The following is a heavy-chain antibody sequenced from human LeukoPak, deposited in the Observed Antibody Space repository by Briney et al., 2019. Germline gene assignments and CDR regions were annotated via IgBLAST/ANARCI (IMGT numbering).Heavy chain of an antibody. J-gene: IGHJ4*02. V-gene: IGHV4-39*01. CDR2: INYSGIT. D-gene: IGHD2-2*01. CDR1: GGSISSRNYY. Sequence: SETLSLTCTVSGGSISSRNYYWGWIRQPPGKGLEWIGSINYSGITYYSPSLKSRVTISVDTSKNQFFLDLRSVTATDTAVYYCARVNIAVVPSTNFDYWGQGILVTVSS. CDR3: ARVNIAVVPSTNFDY.